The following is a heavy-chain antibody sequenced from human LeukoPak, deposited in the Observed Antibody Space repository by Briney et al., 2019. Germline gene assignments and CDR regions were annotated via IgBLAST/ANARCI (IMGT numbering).Heavy chain of an antibody. CDR3: ARGYRGTDFDY. V-gene: IGHV4-39*07. D-gene: IGHD5-18*01. CDR1: GGSVSSTTYY. CDR2: INYSGST. J-gene: IGHJ4*02. Sequence: ASETLSLTCTVSGGSVSSTTYYWSWIRQPPGKGLEWIASINYSGSTYYNPSLKSRVTMSVDTSRNQFSLKLSSVTAADTAVYYCARGYRGTDFDYWGQGTLVTVSS.